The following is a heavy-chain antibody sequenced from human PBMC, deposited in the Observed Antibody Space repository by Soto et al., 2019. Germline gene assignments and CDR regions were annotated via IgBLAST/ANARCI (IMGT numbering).Heavy chain of an antibody. V-gene: IGHV1-18*01. D-gene: IGHD3-16*01. CDR2: ISPYTGNT. CDR1: GYIFVNYG. J-gene: IGHJ6*02. CDR3: VMVDNYVTPTPQDV. Sequence: QVQLVQSGDEVKKPGASVKVSCKASGYIFVNYGIAWVRQAPGQGLEWMGWISPYTGNTHSATKVQGRLTMTTDTTTSTADMDLGRLTSDNTAVYYCVMVDNYVTPTPQDVWGQGPTVTVSS.